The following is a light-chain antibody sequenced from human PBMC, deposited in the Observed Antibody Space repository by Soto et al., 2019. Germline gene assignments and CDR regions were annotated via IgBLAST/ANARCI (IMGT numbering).Light chain of an antibody. CDR3: CSYAGGSYV. CDR2: DVT. J-gene: IGLJ1*01. CDR1: SSDVGGYNY. Sequence: QSALTQPRSVSGSPGQSVTISCTGTSSDVGGYNYVSWYQQHPGKAPKVMIYDVTKRPSGVPDRFFGSKSGNTASLTISGLQAEDESDYYCCSYAGGSYVFGTGTKLTVL. V-gene: IGLV2-11*01.